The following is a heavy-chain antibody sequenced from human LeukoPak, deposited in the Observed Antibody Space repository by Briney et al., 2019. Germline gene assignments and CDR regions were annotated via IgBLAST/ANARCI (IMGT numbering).Heavy chain of an antibody. J-gene: IGHJ4*02. CDR2: INTNTGNP. CDR3: ARDLPQGSSWPYGDY. Sequence: VASVKVSCKASGYTFTSYAKNWVRQAPGQGLEWMGWINTNTGNPTYAQGFTGRFVFSLDTSVSTAYLQISSLKAEDTAVYYCARDLPQGSSWPYGDYWGQGTLVTVSS. V-gene: IGHV7-4-1*02. CDR1: GYTFTSYA. D-gene: IGHD6-13*01.